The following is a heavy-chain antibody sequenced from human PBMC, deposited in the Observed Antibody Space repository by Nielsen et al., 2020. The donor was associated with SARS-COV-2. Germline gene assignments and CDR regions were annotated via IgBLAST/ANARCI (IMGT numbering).Heavy chain of an antibody. J-gene: IGHJ3*02. CDR3: AKQYSDNYYDAFDI. D-gene: IGHD5-12*01. CDR1: GFTYSSYA. CDR2: ISGSGGST. V-gene: IGHV3-23*01. Sequence: GSLRLSCAASGFTYSSYAMRWVRQAPGKGLEWVSAISGSGGSTYYADSVKGRFTISRDNSKNTLFLQMNSLRAEDTAVYYCAKQYSDNYYDAFDIWGQGTMVTVSS.